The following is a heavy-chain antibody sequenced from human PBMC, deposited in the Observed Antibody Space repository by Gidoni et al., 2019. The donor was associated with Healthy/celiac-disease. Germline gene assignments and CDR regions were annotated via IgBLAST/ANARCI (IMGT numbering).Heavy chain of an antibody. CDR3: TATVLRFGEFPY. CDR2: IKSKTDGGTT. Sequence: EVQLVESGGGLVKPGGSLRLSCAASGFTFSNAWMSWVRQAPGKGLEWVGRIKSKTDGGTTDYAAPVKGRFTISRDDSKNTLYLQMNSLKTEDTAVYYCTATVLRFGEFPYWGQGTLVTVSS. CDR1: GFTFSNAW. D-gene: IGHD3-10*01. J-gene: IGHJ4*02. V-gene: IGHV3-15*01.